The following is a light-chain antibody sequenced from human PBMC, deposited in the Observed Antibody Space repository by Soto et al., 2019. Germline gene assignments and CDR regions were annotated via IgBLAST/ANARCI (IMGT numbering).Light chain of an antibody. Sequence: DIQMTQSPSTLSASVGDGVTNTCRASQRISTWLAWYQQRPGRAPNLLIYAASNLPTGVPPRFSGSGSGTDFTLTINSLQPEDFGTYYCQQSYSIRSWTFGQGTRLEI. V-gene: IGKV1-39*01. J-gene: IGKJ5*01. CDR2: AAS. CDR3: QQSYSIRSWT. CDR1: QRISTW.